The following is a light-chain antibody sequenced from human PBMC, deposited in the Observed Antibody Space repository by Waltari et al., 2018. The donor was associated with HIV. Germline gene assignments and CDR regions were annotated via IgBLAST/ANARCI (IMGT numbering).Light chain of an antibody. CDR1: QRVSSSY. Sequence: EIVLTQSPGTLSLSPGESATLSCRASQRVSSSYLAWYQQKPGQAPRLFIYGVSSRATGIPDRFSGSGSGTDFTLTISGLEPEDFAIYYCQQYASSSFSFGPGTKVEIK. CDR2: GVS. J-gene: IGKJ3*01. V-gene: IGKV3-20*01. CDR3: QQYASSSFS.